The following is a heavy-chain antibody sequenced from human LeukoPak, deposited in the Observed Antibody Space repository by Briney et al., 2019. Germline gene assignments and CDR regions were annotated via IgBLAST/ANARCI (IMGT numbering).Heavy chain of an antibody. CDR2: ISGSGGST. CDR1: GFIFSSYG. Sequence: GGSLRPSCGASGFIFSSYGMHWVRQAPGKGLEWVSAISGSGGSTYYADSVKGRSTISRDNSKNTLYLQMNSLRAEDTAVYYCAKDLTMIVVVITANWGQGTLVTVSS. CDR3: AKDLTMIVVVITAN. V-gene: IGHV3-23*01. D-gene: IGHD3-22*01. J-gene: IGHJ4*02.